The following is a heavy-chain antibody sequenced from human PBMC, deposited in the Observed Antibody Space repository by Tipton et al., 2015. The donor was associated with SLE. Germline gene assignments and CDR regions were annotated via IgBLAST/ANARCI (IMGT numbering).Heavy chain of an antibody. Sequence: TLSLTCSVSGGSMTGSYWSWVRQPPGRGLEWIGSIYYSGDTHYNPSLNSRVTMSADTSKNQFSLRLSSVTTADTAVYYCARGLRQLAHYYYYYMDVRGKGTTVTVSS. CDR1: GGSMTGSY. CDR2: IYYSGDT. J-gene: IGHJ6*03. D-gene: IGHD6-13*01. CDR3: ARGLRQLAHYYYYYMDV. V-gene: IGHV4-59*01.